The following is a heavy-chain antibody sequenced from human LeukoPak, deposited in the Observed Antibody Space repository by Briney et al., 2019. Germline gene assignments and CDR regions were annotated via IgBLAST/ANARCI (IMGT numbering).Heavy chain of an antibody. V-gene: IGHV3-74*01. CDR1: GFTFSSYW. D-gene: IGHD6-19*01. Sequence: GGSLRLSCAASGFTFSSYWMHLVRQAPGKGLVWVSRINSDGSSTSYADSVKGRFTISRDNAKNTLYLQMNSLRAEDTAVYYCARGGSGWYVGGSFDYWGQGTLVTVSS. J-gene: IGHJ4*02. CDR2: INSDGSST. CDR3: ARGGSGWYVGGSFDY.